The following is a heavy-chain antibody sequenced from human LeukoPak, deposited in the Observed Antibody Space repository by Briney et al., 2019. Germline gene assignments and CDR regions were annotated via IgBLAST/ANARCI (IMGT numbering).Heavy chain of an antibody. V-gene: IGHV4-59*01. D-gene: IGHD6-13*01. J-gene: IGHJ4*02. CDR2: IYYSGST. Sequence: PSETLSLTCAVYGGSFSGYYWSWIRQPPGKGLEWIGYIYYSGSTNYNPSLKSRVTISVDTSKNQFSLRLSSVTAANTAVYYCARVTGYVMEDYFDYWGQRTLVTVSS. CDR3: ARVTGYVMEDYFDY. CDR1: GGSFSGYY.